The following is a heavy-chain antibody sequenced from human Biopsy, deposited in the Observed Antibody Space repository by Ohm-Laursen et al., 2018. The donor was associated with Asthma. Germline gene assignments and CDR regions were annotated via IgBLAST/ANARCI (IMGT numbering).Heavy chain of an antibody. J-gene: IGHJ3*02. V-gene: IGHV4-61*01. CDR2: IYYSGST. CDR3: ANMGFTIPGPAGTFDI. D-gene: IGHD2-2*01. CDR1: GGYMRSGNYY. Sequence: PSQTLSLTCRLSSGSGGYMRSGNYYWNWIRQPPGQGLEWIGYIYYSGSTNYNPSLKSRVTISVDTSKNQFSLKLRSVTAADTAVYYCANMGFTIPGPAGTFDIWGQGTMVTVSS.